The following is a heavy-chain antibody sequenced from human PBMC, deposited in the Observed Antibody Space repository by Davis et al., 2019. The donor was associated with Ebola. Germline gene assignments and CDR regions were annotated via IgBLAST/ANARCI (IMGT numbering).Heavy chain of an antibody. CDR2: INPSGGST. CDR1: GYTFTSYY. J-gene: IGHJ4*02. CDR3: TSEVAVAGRDY. V-gene: IGHV1-46*01. Sequence: AASVKVSCKASGYTFTSYYMHWVRQAPGQGLEWMGIINPSGGSTNYAQKFQGRVTITADKSTSTAYMELSSLRSEDTAVYYCTSEVAVAGRDYWGQGTLVTVSS. D-gene: IGHD6-19*01.